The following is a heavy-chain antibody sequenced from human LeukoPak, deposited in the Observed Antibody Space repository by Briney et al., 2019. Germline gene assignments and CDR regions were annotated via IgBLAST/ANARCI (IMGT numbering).Heavy chain of an antibody. CDR1: NGSIGFYF. CDR2: INGNGGT. CDR3: ARHGDYDFWSGSNDY. D-gene: IGHD3-3*01. Sequence: SETLSLTCTVSNGSIGFYFWSWIRQPAGKGLEWIGRINGNGGTNYNPSLKSRVTMSVDTSKSQFSLKLSSVTAADTAVYYCARHGDYDFWSGSNDYWGQGTLVTVSS. V-gene: IGHV4-4*07. J-gene: IGHJ4*02.